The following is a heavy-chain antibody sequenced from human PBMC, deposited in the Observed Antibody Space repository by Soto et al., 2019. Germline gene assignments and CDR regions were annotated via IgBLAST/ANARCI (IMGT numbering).Heavy chain of an antibody. D-gene: IGHD2-21*02. CDR1: GGTVASSHW. CDR3: AREIVTAGGNNYFDP. J-gene: IGHJ5*02. Sequence: QVQLQESGPRLVKPSGSLSLTCGVSGGTVASSHWWSWVRQSPGGGLEWIGNVYHTGDTNFNPSLQSRVTISVDKSNNQFSLRVNLLTAADTAVYFCAREIVTAGGNNYFDPWGPGTLVTVSS. CDR2: VYHTGDT. V-gene: IGHV4-4*02.